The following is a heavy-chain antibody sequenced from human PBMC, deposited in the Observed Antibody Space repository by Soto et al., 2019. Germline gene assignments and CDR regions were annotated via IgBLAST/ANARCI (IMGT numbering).Heavy chain of an antibody. J-gene: IGHJ4*02. CDR1: GFTFSNAW. CDR2: IKSKTDGGTT. D-gene: IGHD6-19*01. Sequence: GGSLRLSCAASGFTFSNAWMNWVRQAPGKGLEWVGRIKSKTDGGTTDYAAPVKGRFTISRDDSKNTLYLQMNSLKTEDTAVYYCTTDWVSSGWTSSFDYWGQGTLVTVSS. V-gene: IGHV3-15*07. CDR3: TTDWVSSGWTSSFDY.